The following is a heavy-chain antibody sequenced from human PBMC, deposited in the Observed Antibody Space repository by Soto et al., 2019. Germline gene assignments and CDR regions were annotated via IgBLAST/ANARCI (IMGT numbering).Heavy chain of an antibody. CDR1: GGSISSGDYY. V-gene: IGHV4-30-4*01. D-gene: IGHD6-6*01. J-gene: IGHJ6*02. Sequence: QVQLQESGPGLVKPSQTLSLTCTVSGGSISSGDYYWSWIRQPPGKGLEWIGYIYYSGSTYYNPSLKSRVTISVDTSKNQFSLKLSSVTAADTAVYYCARGGGSSSSSYYYYYYYGMDVWGQGTTVTVSS. CDR2: IYYSGST. CDR3: ARGGGSSSSSYYYYYYYGMDV.